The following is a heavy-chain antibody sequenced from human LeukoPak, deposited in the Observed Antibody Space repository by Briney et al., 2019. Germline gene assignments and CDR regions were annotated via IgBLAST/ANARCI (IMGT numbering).Heavy chain of an antibody. CDR3: STGGGTHDY. V-gene: IGHV3-15*01. CDR2: IRSRSAGGTT. J-gene: IGHJ4*02. Sequence: GGSLRLSCAASGLTFNNAWMRWVRQAPGKGLEWVGRIRSRSAGGTTDYGAPVKGRFTISRDDSKNTLYLQMNSLKPEDTAVYYCSTGGGTHDYWGQGTLVTVSS. D-gene: IGHD2-15*01. CDR1: GLTFNNAW.